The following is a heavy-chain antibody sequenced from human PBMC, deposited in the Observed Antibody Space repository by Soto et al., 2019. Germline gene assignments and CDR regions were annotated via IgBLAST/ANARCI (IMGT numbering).Heavy chain of an antibody. Sequence: SEALSLTCAVFGGSLSGYYWSWIRQPPGKGLEWIGEINHSGSTNYNPSLKSRVTISVDTSKNQFSLKLSSVTAADTAVYYCARGRPNIPAAIKFWFDPWGQGTLVTVSS. V-gene: IGHV4-34*01. CDR2: INHSGST. CDR1: GGSLSGYY. D-gene: IGHD2-2*02. CDR3: ARGRPNIPAAIKFWFDP. J-gene: IGHJ5*02.